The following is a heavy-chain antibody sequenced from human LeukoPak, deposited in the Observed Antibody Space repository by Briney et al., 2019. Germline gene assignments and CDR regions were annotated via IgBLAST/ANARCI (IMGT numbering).Heavy chain of an antibody. V-gene: IGHV3-23*01. CDR1: GFTFSSYA. CDR2: ISGSGGST. D-gene: IGHD3-22*01. CDR3: AKDSTISFYDSSGYSDY. Sequence: GGSLRLSCAASGFTFSSYAMSWVRQAPGKGLEWVSAISGSGGSTYYADSVKGRFTISRDNSKNTLYLQMNSLRAEDTAVYYCAKDSTISFYDSSGYSDYWGQGTLVTVSS. J-gene: IGHJ4*02.